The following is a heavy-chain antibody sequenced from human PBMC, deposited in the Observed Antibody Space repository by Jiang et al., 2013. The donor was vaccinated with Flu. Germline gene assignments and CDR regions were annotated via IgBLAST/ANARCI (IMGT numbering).Heavy chain of an antibody. J-gene: IGHJ4*02. CDR2: SI. V-gene: IGHV3-48*03. D-gene: IGHD2-21*02. Sequence: SIYYTGSVKGRFTISRDSAKNSLYLQMNGLTAEDTGVYYCARGGGANCGGDCYGIDHWGQGTLVTVSS. CDR3: ARGGGANCGGDCYGIDH.